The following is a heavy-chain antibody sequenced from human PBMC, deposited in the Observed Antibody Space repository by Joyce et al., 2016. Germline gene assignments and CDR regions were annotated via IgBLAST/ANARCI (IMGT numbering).Heavy chain of an antibody. CDR3: ASLLVRSGRSYYYHGMDV. D-gene: IGHD6-19*01. J-gene: IGHJ6*02. CDR1: GFTFSSYA. CDR2: IRRRGGST. V-gene: IGHV3-23*01. Sequence: EVQLLESGGGLVQPGGSLRLSCAASGFTFSSYAMSWGRQARGKGGECVSVIRRRGGSTYYEDSVRGRFSISRDNTKNTLYLQMNSLGAEDTAVYYCASLLVRSGRSYYYHGMDVWGQGTTVTVSS.